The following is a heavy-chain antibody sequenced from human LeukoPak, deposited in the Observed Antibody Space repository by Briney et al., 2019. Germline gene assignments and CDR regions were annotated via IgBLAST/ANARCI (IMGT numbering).Heavy chain of an antibody. Sequence: GGSLRLSCVGSGFTLSDYYMDWVRQDPGKGLEWVGRTRNKANSYTTEYAASVKGRFTISRDGSKNSLYLQMNSLKTEDTAVYYCARGTGTWDAFDMWGQGTMVTVS. J-gene: IGHJ3*02. CDR3: ARGTGTWDAFDM. CDR2: TRNKANSYTT. V-gene: IGHV3-72*01. CDR1: GFTLSDYY. D-gene: IGHD1-7*01.